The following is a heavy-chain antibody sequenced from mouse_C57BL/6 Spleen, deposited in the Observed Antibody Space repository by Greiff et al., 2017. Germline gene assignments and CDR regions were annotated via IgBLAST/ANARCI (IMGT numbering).Heavy chain of an antibody. Sequence: QVQLQQPGAELVRPGSSVKLSCKASGYTFTSYWMHWVKQRPIQGLEWIGNIDPSDSETHYNQKFKDKATLTVDKSSSTAYMQLSSLTSEDSAVYYCARLAVGRGPDFDYWGQGTTLTVSS. D-gene: IGHD4-1*01. CDR1: GYTFTSYW. V-gene: IGHV1-52*01. CDR2: IDPSDSET. CDR3: ARLAVGRGPDFDY. J-gene: IGHJ2*01.